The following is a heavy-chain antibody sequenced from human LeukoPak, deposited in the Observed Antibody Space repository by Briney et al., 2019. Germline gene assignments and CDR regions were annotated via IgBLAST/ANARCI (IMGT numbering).Heavy chain of an antibody. CDR2: ISSNGGST. Sequence: GGSLRLSCAASGFTFSSYAMHWVRQAPGKGLEYVSAISSNGGSTYYANSVKGRFTISRDNSKNTLYLQMGSLRAEDMAVYYCASSTNPRYYYYMDVWGKGTTVTISS. D-gene: IGHD1-1*01. V-gene: IGHV3-64*01. CDR3: ASSTNPRYYYYMDV. CDR1: GFTFSSYA. J-gene: IGHJ6*03.